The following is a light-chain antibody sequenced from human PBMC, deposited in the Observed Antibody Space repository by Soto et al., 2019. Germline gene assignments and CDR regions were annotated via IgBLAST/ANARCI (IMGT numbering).Light chain of an antibody. V-gene: IGLV1-40*01. Sequence: QSVLTQPPSVSGAPGQRVTITCTGTRSNIGAGFDVHWYQHLPGTAPKLLIYGNNNRPSGVPDRFSGSKSGTSASLAITGLQAEDEADFYCQSYDSSLDAYVFGTGTKLTVL. CDR3: QSYDSSLDAYV. CDR1: RSNIGAGFD. J-gene: IGLJ1*01. CDR2: GNN.